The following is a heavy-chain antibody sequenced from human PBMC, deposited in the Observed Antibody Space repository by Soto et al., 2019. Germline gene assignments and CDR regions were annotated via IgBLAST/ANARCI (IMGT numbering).Heavy chain of an antibody. CDR3: AHSLIGYYYDSSGSNWFDP. V-gene: IGHV2-5*02. CDR2: IYWDDDK. J-gene: IGHJ5*02. CDR1: GFSFSTSRVG. Sequence: SGPTLVNPTQTLTLTCTFSGFSFSTSRVGVSWIRQPPGKALEWLALIYWDDDKRYSPSLKSRLTITKDTSKNQVVLTMTNMDPVDTATYYCAHSLIGYYYDSSGSNWFDPWGQGTLVTVSS. D-gene: IGHD3-22*01.